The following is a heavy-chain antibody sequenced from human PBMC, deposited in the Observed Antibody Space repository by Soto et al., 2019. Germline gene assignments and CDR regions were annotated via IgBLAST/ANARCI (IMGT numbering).Heavy chain of an antibody. D-gene: IGHD3-9*01. V-gene: IGHV4-39*01. CDR3: ARLAGEYYDILTGYPSYYYYYMDV. CDR1: GGSISSSSYY. J-gene: IGHJ6*03. Sequence: SETLSLICTVSGGSISSSSYYWGWIRQPPGKGLEWIGSIYYSGSTYYNPSLKSRVTISVDTSKNQFSLKLSSVTAADTAVYYCARLAGEYYDILTGYPSYYYYYMDVWGKGTTVTVSS. CDR2: IYYSGST.